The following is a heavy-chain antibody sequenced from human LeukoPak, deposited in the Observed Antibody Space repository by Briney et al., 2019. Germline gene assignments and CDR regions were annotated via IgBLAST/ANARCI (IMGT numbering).Heavy chain of an antibody. D-gene: IGHD3/OR15-3a*01. J-gene: IGHJ4*02. CDR3: AKSDHGFWTGYKR. Sequence: PGGSLRLSCAASGFTFSSYAMSWVRQAPEKGLEWVSAITASGDSTYYVDSVKGRFTISRDNSKNTLYLQMNSPRADDTAVYYCAKSDHGFWTGYKRWGQGTLVTVSS. V-gene: IGHV3-23*01. CDR1: GFTFSSYA. CDR2: ITASGDST.